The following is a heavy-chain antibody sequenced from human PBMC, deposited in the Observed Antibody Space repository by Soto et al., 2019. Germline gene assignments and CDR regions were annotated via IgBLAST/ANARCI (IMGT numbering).Heavy chain of an antibody. CDR3: ARAGHYYDSSGYYSVGWFDP. D-gene: IGHD3-22*01. CDR1: GFTFSDYY. Sequence: PGGPLRLSGAASGFTFSDYYMSWIRQAPGKGLEWVSYISSSSSYTNYADSVKGRFTISRDNAKNSLYLQMNSLRAEDTAVYYCARAGHYYDSSGYYSVGWFDPWGQGTLVTVSS. J-gene: IGHJ5*02. V-gene: IGHV3-11*06. CDR2: ISSSSSYT.